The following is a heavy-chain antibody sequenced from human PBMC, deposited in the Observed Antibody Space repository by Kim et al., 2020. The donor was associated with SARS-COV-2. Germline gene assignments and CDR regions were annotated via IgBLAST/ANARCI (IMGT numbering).Heavy chain of an antibody. J-gene: IGHJ4*02. CDR1: GFTFSSYS. D-gene: IGHD6-13*01. Sequence: GGSLRLSCAASGFTFSSYSMNWVRQAPGKGLEWVSSISSSSSYLYYADSVKGRFTISRDNAKNSLYLQMNSLRAEDTAVYYCARDYIGHIAAADYLGQGT. V-gene: IGHV3-21*01. CDR3: ARDYIGHIAAADY. CDR2: ISSSSSYL.